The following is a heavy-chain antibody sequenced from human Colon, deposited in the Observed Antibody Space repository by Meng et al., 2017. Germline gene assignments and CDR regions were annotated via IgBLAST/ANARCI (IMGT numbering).Heavy chain of an antibody. J-gene: IGHJ4*02. CDR2: IYYSGNT. CDR1: GGSISSSSYY. D-gene: IGHD2/OR15-2a*01. V-gene: IGHV4-39*07. CDR3: ARGPTVKYFDY. Sequence: SEMSLTCTVSGGSISSSSYYWGWSRQPPGKGLEWIGSIYYSGNTYYNPSLKSRVTISVDTSKNQFSLNLSSVTASDTAVYFCARGPTVKYFDYWGQGTQVTVSS.